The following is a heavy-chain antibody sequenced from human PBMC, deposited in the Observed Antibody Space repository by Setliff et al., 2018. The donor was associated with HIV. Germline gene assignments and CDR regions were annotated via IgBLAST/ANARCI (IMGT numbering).Heavy chain of an antibody. CDR1: SGSISGGVHY. Sequence: PSETLSLTCTVSSGSISGGVHYWSWIRQHPGKGLEWIGYIHYSGSTYYNPSLKSQVTISVDTSKNRLSLELSSVTAADAAVYYCARAMSSSWYIDGFDIWGQGTVVTV. CDR2: IHYSGST. CDR3: ARAMSSSWYIDGFDI. D-gene: IGHD6-13*01. J-gene: IGHJ3*02. V-gene: IGHV4-31*01.